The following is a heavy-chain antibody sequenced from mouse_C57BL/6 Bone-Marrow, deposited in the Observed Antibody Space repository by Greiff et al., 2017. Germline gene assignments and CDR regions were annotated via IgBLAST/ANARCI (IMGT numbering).Heavy chain of an antibody. Sequence: VQRVESGAELVRPGASVTLSCKASGYTFTDYEMHWVKQTPVHGLEWIGAIDPETGGTAYNQKFKGKAILTADKSSSTAYMELRSLISEDSAVYYCTRGWGWLLWFAYWGQGTLVTVSA. V-gene: IGHV1-15*01. CDR2: IDPETGGT. CDR3: TRGWGWLLWFAY. J-gene: IGHJ3*01. CDR1: GYTFTDYE. D-gene: IGHD2-3*01.